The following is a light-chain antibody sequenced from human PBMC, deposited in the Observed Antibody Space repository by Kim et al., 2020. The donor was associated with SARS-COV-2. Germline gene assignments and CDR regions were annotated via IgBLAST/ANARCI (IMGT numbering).Light chain of an antibody. V-gene: IGKV3-11*01. J-gene: IGKJ5*01. Sequence: EIMLTQSPGTLSLSPGERATLSCRASQSVSSYLVWYQQKPGQAPSLLIYDASNRAPGIPARFSGNGSGTDFTLTISSLEPEDFAVYYCQQRSHWPPITFGQGTRLEIK. CDR3: QQRSHWPPIT. CDR2: DAS. CDR1: QSVSSY.